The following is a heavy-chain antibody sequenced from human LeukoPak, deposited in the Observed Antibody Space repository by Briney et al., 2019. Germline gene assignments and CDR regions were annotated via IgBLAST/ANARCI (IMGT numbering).Heavy chain of an antibody. CDR2: TRSKTYGGTT. Sequence: GSLRLSCAASESTFSSHTLNWVRQPPGKGLEWVGFTRSKTYGGTTDYAASVKDRFTISRDDSKSIAYLQMNSLKTEDTAVYYCTRFRIEGPTTQLRYRDWLLSDYWGQGTLVTVSA. CDR3: TRFRIEGPTTQLRYRDWLLSDY. D-gene: IGHD3-9*01. V-gene: IGHV3-49*04. J-gene: IGHJ4*02. CDR1: ESTFSSHT.